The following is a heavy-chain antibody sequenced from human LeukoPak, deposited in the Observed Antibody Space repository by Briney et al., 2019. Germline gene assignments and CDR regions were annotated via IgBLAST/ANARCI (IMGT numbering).Heavy chain of an antibody. D-gene: IGHD6-13*01. V-gene: IGHV3-23*01. CDR1: GFTFSSYA. J-gene: IGHJ4*02. CDR3: AKDSRGLDSSSWYY. Sequence: GGSLRLSCAASGFTFSSYAVSWVRQAPGKGLEWVSAISGSGGSTYYADSVKGRFTISRDNSKNTLYLQMNSLRAEDTAVYYCAKDSRGLDSSSWYYWGQGTLVTVSS. CDR2: ISGSGGST.